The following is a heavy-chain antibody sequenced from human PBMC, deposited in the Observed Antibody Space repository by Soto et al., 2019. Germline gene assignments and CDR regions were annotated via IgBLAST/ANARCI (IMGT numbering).Heavy chain of an antibody. D-gene: IGHD1-26*01. CDR1: GFTFSSYY. CDR2: VNEDGSEK. V-gene: IGHV3-7*01. Sequence: EVQLVESGGGLVQPGGSLRLSCAASGFTFSSYYMSWGRQAQGKGLEWVANVNEDGSEKYYVDSVKGRITVSRDNAEKKLYLEMSRQRDEYTAVYSGATWGGAGSHHWGEGTLGPVSS. CDR3: ATWGGAGSHH. J-gene: IGHJ5*02.